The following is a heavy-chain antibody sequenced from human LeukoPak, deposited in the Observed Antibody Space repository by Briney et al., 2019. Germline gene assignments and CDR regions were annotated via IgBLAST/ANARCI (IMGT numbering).Heavy chain of an antibody. J-gene: IGHJ6*03. CDR3: ARARIVVVVVATRNYYYYYMDV. V-gene: IGHV4-59*01. CDR1: GGSISSYY. D-gene: IGHD2-15*01. Sequence: SETLSLTCTVSGGSISSYYWSWIRQPPGKGLEWIGYIYYSGSTNYNPSLKSRVTISVDTSKNQFSLKLSSVTAADTAVYYCARARIVVVVVATRNYYYYYMDVWGKGTTVTVSS. CDR2: IYYSGST.